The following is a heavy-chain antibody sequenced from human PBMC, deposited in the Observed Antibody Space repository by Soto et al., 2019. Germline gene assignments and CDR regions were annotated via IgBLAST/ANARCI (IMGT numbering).Heavy chain of an antibody. CDR1: GFTFSGFD. Sequence: GGSLRLSCEASGFTFSGFDMHWVRQPTGEGLEWVSTIGTAGDTYYAVSVKGRFTISRDNAKNSLSLQMNSLRAGDTAVYFCARGQEVGAHFFDSWGQGTQVTVYS. CDR2: IGTAGDT. V-gene: IGHV3-13*01. CDR3: ARGQEVGAHFFDS. J-gene: IGHJ4*02. D-gene: IGHD2-15*01.